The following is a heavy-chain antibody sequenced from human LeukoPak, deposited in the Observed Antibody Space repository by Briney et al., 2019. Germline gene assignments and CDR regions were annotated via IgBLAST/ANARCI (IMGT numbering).Heavy chain of an antibody. CDR3: ARSGSGAFDI. Sequence: GGSLRLSCAGFNFTFSSFWMTWVRQAPGKGLEWVSYISSSSSTIYYADSVKGRFTISRDNAKNSLYLQMNSLRAEDTAVYYCARSGSGAFDIWGQGTMVTVSS. V-gene: IGHV3-48*01. J-gene: IGHJ3*02. CDR2: ISSSSSTI. CDR1: NFTFSSFW. D-gene: IGHD3-10*01.